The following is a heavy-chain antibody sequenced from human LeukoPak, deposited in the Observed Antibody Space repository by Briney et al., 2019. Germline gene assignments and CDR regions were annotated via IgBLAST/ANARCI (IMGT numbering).Heavy chain of an antibody. V-gene: IGHV4-30-2*01. Sequence: PSETLSLTCTVSGGSISSGSYYWSWIRQPPGKGLEWIGYIYHSGSTYYNPSLKSRVTISVDRSKNQFSLKLSSVTAADTAVYYCARKNLTVVVPAAKVLGGHFDYWGQGTLVTVSS. CDR2: IYHSGST. J-gene: IGHJ4*02. CDR1: GGSISSGSYY. D-gene: IGHD2-2*01. CDR3: ARKNLTVVVPAAKVLGGHFDY.